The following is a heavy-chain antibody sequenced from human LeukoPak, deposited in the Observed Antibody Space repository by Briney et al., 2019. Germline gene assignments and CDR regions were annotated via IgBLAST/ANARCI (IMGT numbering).Heavy chain of an antibody. J-gene: IGHJ4*02. CDR3: AREATNTRFGY. D-gene: IGHD5-24*01. V-gene: IGHV3-53*01. CDR2: IYSGGST. Sequence: SGGSDTLSCAASGFTVSSNYMSWVRQAPGKGLEWVSVIYSGGSTYYADSVKGRFTISRDNSKNTLYLQMNSLRAEDTAVYYCAREATNTRFGYWGQGTVDTVSS. CDR1: GFTVSSNY.